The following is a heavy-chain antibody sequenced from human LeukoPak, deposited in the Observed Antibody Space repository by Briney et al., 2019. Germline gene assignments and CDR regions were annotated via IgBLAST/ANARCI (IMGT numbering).Heavy chain of an antibody. J-gene: IGHJ6*02. CDR3: TRGPIQLWLYYGMDV. D-gene: IGHD5-18*01. Sequence: GGSLRLSCTVSGFTLSSYWMTWVRQAPGKGLEWVAKIQQDGPEKYYLDSVRGRFTISRDNAQNQLFLQMDSLRAEDTAVYYCTRGPIQLWLYYGMDVWGQGTTVIVSS. CDR2: IQQDGPEK. V-gene: IGHV3-7*03. CDR1: GFTLSSYW.